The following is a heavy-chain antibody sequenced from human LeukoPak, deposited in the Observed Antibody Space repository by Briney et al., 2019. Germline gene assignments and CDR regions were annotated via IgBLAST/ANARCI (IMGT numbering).Heavy chain of an antibody. CDR2: INWNGGST. Sequence: GGSLRLSCAASGFTFDDYGMSWVRQAPGKGLEWVSGINWNGGSTGYADSVKGRFTISRDNAKNSLYLQMNSLRAEDTALYYCARASLYDNSAYYLDYWGQGTLVTVSS. J-gene: IGHJ4*02. D-gene: IGHD3-22*01. V-gene: IGHV3-20*04. CDR1: GFTFDDYG. CDR3: ARASLYDNSAYYLDY.